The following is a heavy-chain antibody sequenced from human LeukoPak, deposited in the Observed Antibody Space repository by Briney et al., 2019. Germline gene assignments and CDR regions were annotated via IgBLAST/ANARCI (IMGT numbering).Heavy chain of an antibody. V-gene: IGHV3-74*01. D-gene: IGHD3-10*01. J-gene: IGHJ4*02. CDR3: TRNFYYGHDY. CDR1: GFTFSGYS. CDR2: INTDGSGT. Sequence: QPGGSLRLSCAASGFTFSGYSMHWVRRAPGKGLVWVSRINTDGSGTTYADSVKGRFTISRDNAKNTLYLQMSSLRGEDTAVYFCTRNFYYGHDYWGQGTLVTVSS.